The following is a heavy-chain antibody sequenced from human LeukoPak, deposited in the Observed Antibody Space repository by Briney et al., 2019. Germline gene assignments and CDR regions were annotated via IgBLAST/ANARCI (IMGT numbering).Heavy chain of an antibody. D-gene: IGHD6-19*01. CDR2: IYYSGST. Sequence: PSETLSLTCTVSGGSINSYYWSWIGHPPGKGLERIGYIYYSGSTNYNPSLKSRVTISVDTSKNQFSLKLSSVTAADTAVYYCARRDNSGWTYFDYWGQGTLVTVSS. V-gene: IGHV4-59*01. CDR1: GGSINSYY. J-gene: IGHJ4*02. CDR3: ARRDNSGWTYFDY.